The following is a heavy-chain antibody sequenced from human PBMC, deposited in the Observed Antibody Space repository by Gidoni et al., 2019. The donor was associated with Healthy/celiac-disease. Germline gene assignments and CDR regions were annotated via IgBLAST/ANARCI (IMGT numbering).Heavy chain of an antibody. D-gene: IGHD6-19*01. J-gene: IGHJ4*02. Sequence: QVQLQESGPGLVKPSQTLSLTCTVSVGSIRSGSYYWSWIRQPAGKGLEWIGRIYTSGSTNYNPSLKSRVTISVDTSKNQFSLKLSSVTAADTAVYYCARVSSSGWYATEDYWGQGTLVTVSS. V-gene: IGHV4-61*02. CDR3: ARVSSSGWYATEDY. CDR2: IYTSGST. CDR1: VGSIRSGSYY.